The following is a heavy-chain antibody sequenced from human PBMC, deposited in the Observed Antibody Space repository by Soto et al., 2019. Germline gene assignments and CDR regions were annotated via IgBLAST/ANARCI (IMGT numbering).Heavy chain of an antibody. Sequence: QVQLQESGPGLVKPSQTLSLTCTVSGGSISSGGYYWSWIRQHPGKGLEWIGYIYYSGSTYYNPSVKSRVTISVDTSKNQFSLKLSSVTAADTAVYYCARYSSSWYNWFDPWGQGTLVTVSS. CDR2: IYYSGST. CDR1: GGSISSGGYY. V-gene: IGHV4-31*03. CDR3: ARYSSSWYNWFDP. J-gene: IGHJ5*02. D-gene: IGHD6-13*01.